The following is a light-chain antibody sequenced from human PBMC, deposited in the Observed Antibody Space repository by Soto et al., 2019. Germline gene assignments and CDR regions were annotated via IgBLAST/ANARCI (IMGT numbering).Light chain of an antibody. V-gene: IGKV1-39*01. CDR3: QQSYSTPRT. Sequence: DIQMTQSPSSLSASVGDRVTITCRASQSISSYLNWYQQKPGKAPKLLIYAASSLQSGVPSRFSGSGSGTDFTLTISSLQPEYFATYYCQQSYSTPRTFGHGTKLEIK. CDR2: AAS. CDR1: QSISSY. J-gene: IGKJ2*01.